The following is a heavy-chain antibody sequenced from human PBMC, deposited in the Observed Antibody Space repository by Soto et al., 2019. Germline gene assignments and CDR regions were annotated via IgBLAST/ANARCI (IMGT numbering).Heavy chain of an antibody. CDR2: ISAYNGNT. J-gene: IGHJ6*02. D-gene: IGHD3-22*01. CDR1: GYTFTSYG. V-gene: IGHV1-18*01. Sequence: ASVKVSCKASGYTFTSYGISWVRQAPGQGLEWMGWISAYNGNTNYAQKLQGRVTMTTDTSTSTAYMELRSLRSDDTAVYYCARYYDSWCYYSQYYYYGMDVWGQGTTVTVSS. CDR3: ARYYDSWCYYSQYYYYGMDV.